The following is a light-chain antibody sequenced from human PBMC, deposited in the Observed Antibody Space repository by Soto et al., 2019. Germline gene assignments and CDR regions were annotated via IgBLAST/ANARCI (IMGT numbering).Light chain of an antibody. CDR3: QKYGTSVWT. J-gene: IGKJ1*01. CDR2: GAS. V-gene: IGKV3-20*01. Sequence: EIVLPHSPDTLSFAPVSISALSFLASQIVSSDYLFWSQQKPGQGPRLLIYGASRRATGIPDRFSGSGSGTAFILTISRLEPEDFAVYYCQKYGTSVWTCGKGHKGAIK. CDR1: QIVSSDY.